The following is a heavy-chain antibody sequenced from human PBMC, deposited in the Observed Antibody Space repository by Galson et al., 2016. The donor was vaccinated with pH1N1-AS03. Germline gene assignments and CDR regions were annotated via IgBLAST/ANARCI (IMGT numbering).Heavy chain of an antibody. CDR3: PRGHVLKGFEY. Sequence: SLRLSCAASGFTFSRFWLNWVRQTPGKGLEWVANIKQVGGEKYYVDSVKGRFTISKDNAKNSLFLQMNSLRAEDTAVYYWPRGHVLKGFEYWGQGTLFTVSS. CDR2: IKQVGGEK. D-gene: IGHD3-9*01. V-gene: IGHV3-7*01. CDR1: GFTFSRFW. J-gene: IGHJ4*02.